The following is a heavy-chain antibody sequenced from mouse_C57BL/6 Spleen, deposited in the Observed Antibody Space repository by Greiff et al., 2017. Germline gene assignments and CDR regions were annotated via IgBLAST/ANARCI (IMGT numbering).Heavy chain of an antibody. CDR3: AGWEGLTVVATDY. V-gene: IGHV1-82*01. D-gene: IGHD1-1*01. J-gene: IGHJ2*01. CDR1: GYAFSSSW. CDR2: IYPGDGDT. Sequence: QVQLKESGPELVKPGASVKISCKASGYAFSSSWMNWVKQRPGQGLEWIGRIYPGDGDTNYNGKFKGKATLTADKSSSTAYMQLSSLPSEDSAVYVCAGWEGLTVVATDYWGQGTTLTVSS.